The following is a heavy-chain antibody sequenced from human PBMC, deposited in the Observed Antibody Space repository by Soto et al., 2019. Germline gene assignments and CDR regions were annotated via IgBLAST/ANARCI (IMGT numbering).Heavy chain of an antibody. CDR1: GGSISSYY. D-gene: IGHD3-3*01. J-gene: IGHJ4*02. CDR2: IYYSGST. V-gene: IGHV4-59*01. CDR3: AREEGLSLDY. Sequence: SETLSLTCTVSGGSISSYYWTWIRQPPGKGLEWIGYIYYSGSTDYNPSLKSRVTISVDTSKNQSSLKLSSVTAADTAVYYCAREEGLSLDYWGQGTLVTVS.